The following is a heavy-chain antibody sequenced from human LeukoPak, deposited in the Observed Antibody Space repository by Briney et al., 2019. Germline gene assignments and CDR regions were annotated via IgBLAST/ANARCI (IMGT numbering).Heavy chain of an antibody. Sequence: GGSLRLSCEASGFTFSDSAMSWVRQASGRGLEWVSLISASGGNSYYADSVKGRFTVSRDSSKNTLHLQMNSLRAEDTAVYHCAKDSVRGNSGYGNDGFDIWGQGTMVTVSS. CDR3: AKDSVRGNSGYGNDGFDI. CDR2: ISASGGNS. J-gene: IGHJ3*02. V-gene: IGHV3-23*01. D-gene: IGHD5-12*01. CDR1: GFTFSDSA.